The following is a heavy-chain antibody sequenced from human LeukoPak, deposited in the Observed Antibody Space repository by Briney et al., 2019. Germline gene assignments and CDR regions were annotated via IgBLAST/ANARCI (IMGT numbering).Heavy chain of an antibody. CDR2: ISYDGSNK. CDR1: GFTFSSYG. Sequence: GGSLSLSCAASGFTFSSYGMHWVRQAPGKGLEWVPVISYDGSNKYYAHSVKGRFTISRDNSKNTLYLQMNSLRAEDTAVYYCAKDGNYYGSGSYPNWFDPWGQGTLVTVSS. J-gene: IGHJ5*02. CDR3: AKDGNYYGSGSYPNWFDP. D-gene: IGHD3-10*01. V-gene: IGHV3-30*18.